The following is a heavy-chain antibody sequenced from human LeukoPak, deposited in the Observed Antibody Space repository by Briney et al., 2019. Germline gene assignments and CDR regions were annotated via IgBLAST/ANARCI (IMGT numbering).Heavy chain of an antibody. Sequence: SETLSLTCTVSGGSISSSSYYWGWIRQPPGKGLEWIGSIYYSGSTYYNPSLKSRVTISVDTSKNQFSLKLSSVTAADTAVYYRARLGIQLWFVYWGQGTLVTVSS. D-gene: IGHD5-18*01. CDR3: ARLGIQLWFVY. J-gene: IGHJ4*02. V-gene: IGHV4-39*01. CDR1: GGSISSSSYY. CDR2: IYYSGST.